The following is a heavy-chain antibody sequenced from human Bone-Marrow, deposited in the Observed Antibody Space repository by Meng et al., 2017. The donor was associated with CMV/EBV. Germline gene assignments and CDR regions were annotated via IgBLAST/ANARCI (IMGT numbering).Heavy chain of an antibody. CDR3: ASRNPAAGGAFDI. V-gene: IGHV3-30*04. J-gene: IGHJ3*02. CDR2: ISYDGSNK. D-gene: IGHD2-2*01. CDR1: GFTFSSYA. Sequence: GESLKISCAASGFTFSSYAMHWVRQAPGKGLEWVAVISYDGSNKYYADSVKGRFTISRDNSKNTLYLQMNSLRAEDTAVYYCASRNPAAGGAFDIWGQGTMVTVSS.